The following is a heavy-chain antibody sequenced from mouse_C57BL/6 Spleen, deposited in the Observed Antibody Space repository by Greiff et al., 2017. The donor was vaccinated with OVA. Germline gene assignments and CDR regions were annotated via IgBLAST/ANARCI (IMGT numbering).Heavy chain of an antibody. CDR1: GYTFTSYW. J-gene: IGHJ2*01. Sequence: QVHVKQPGAELVKPGASVKMSCKASGYTFTSYWITWVKQRPGQGLEWIGDIYPGSGSTNYNEKFKSKATLTVDTSSSTAYMQLSSLTSEDSAVYYCARRGAAQATRDYWGQGTTLTVSS. V-gene: IGHV1-55*01. CDR2: IYPGSGST. D-gene: IGHD3-2*02. CDR3: ARRGAAQATRDY.